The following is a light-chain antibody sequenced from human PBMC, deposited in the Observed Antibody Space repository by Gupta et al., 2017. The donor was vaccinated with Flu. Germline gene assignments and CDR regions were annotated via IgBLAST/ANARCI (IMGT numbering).Light chain of an antibody. CDR2: DVT. CDR1: SSDVGSSNR. V-gene: IGLV2-11*01. J-gene: IGLJ1*01. CDR3: SSHSGRVTWV. Sequence: QSAPTQPRPVSRAPGQSVAISCPGTSSDVGSSNRLPWYQQRPGKAPQPLLYDVTERAAGVPDSFSGSKSGNTASLSISGLQAEDEADYYCSSHSGRVTWVFGTGTTVTVL.